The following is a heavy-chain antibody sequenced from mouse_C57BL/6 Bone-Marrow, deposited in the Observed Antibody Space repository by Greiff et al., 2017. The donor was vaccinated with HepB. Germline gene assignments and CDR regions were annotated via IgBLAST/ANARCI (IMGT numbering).Heavy chain of an antibody. CDR2: IDPSDSYT. Sequence: VQLQQPGAELVRPGTSVKLSCKASGYTFTSYWMHWVKQRPGQGLEWIGVIDPSDSYTNYNQKFKGKATLTVDTSSSTAYMQLSSLTSEDSAVYYCARTGEDFDYWGQGTTLAVSS. CDR1: GYTFTSYW. V-gene: IGHV1-59*01. J-gene: IGHJ2*01. CDR3: ARTGEDFDY.